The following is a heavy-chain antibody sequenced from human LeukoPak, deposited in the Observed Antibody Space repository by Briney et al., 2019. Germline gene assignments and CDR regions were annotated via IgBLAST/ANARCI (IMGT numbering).Heavy chain of an antibody. D-gene: IGHD1-26*01. J-gene: IGHJ4*02. CDR3: ARDKSGSYYFDY. V-gene: IGHV1-2*02. CDR2: INPNSGGT. CDR1: GYTFTGYY. Sequence: ASVKVSSKASGYTFTGYYMHWVRQAPGQGLEWMGWINPNSGGTNYAQKFQGRVTMTRDTSITTAYMELSRLRSDDTAVYYCARDKSGSYYFDYWGQGTLVTVSS.